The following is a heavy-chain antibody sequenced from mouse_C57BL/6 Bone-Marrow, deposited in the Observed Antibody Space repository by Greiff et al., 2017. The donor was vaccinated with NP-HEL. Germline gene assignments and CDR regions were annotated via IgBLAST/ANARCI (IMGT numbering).Heavy chain of an antibody. Sequence: QVTLKESGPGILQSSQTLSLTCSFSGFSLSTSGMGVSWIRQPSGKGLEWLAYIYWGDAKRYNPSLKSRLTISKDTSRNQVFLKITSVDTADTATYYSAVLLRYAMDYWGQGTSVTVSS. V-gene: IGHV8-12*01. CDR3: AVLLRYAMDY. CDR2: IYWGDAK. J-gene: IGHJ4*01. D-gene: IGHD1-1*01. CDR1: GFSLSTSGMG.